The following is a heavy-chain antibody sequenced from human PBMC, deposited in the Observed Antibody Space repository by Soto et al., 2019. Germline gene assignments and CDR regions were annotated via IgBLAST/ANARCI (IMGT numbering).Heavy chain of an antibody. CDR2: IDTSIGHI. Sequence: ASVKVSCKTSGYTFSDFGITWVRQAPGQGLEWMGWIDTSIGHINFAQKFDDRVTMTTDTSTNTAYMDLRRLRSDDTAVYYCARASYCSGGTCTTWFHPWGQGTLVTVSS. CDR1: GYTFSDFG. J-gene: IGHJ5*02. V-gene: IGHV1-18*01. D-gene: IGHD2-15*01. CDR3: ARASYCSGGTCTTWFHP.